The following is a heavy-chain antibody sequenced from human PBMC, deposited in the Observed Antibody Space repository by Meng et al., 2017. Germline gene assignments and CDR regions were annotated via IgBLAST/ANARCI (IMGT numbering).Heavy chain of an antibody. V-gene: IGHV1-69*06. J-gene: IGHJ4*02. Sequence: QVQLVQAGAEVKKPGSSVKVSCKASGGTFSSYAISWVRQATGQGLEWMGGIIPIFGTANYAQKFQGRVTITADKSTSTAYMELSSLRSEDTAVYYCHSGWYQAGDDYWGQGTLVTVSS. CDR2: IIPIFGTA. CDR1: GGTFSSYA. D-gene: IGHD6-19*01. CDR3: HSGWYQAGDDY.